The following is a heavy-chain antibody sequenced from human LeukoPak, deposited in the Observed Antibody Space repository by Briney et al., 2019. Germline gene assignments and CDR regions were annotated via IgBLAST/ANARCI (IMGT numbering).Heavy chain of an antibody. Sequence: ASVKVSCKASGYTFTSYGISWVRQAPGQGLEWMGWISAYNGDTNYAQKLQGRVTMTTGTSTSTAYMELRSLRSDDTAVYYCARVAGSYYDSSGYYLDWGQGTLVSVSS. CDR1: GYTFTSYG. V-gene: IGHV1-18*01. J-gene: IGHJ4*02. CDR2: ISAYNGDT. CDR3: ARVAGSYYDSSGYYLD. D-gene: IGHD3-22*01.